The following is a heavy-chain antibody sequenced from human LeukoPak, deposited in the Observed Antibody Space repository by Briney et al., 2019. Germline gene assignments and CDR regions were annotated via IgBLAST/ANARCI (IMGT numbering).Heavy chain of an antibody. D-gene: IGHD1-7*01. Sequence: GGSLRLSCAASGFTFSSYTMNWVRQAPGRGLEWVSLITPSSSNIYYADSVKGRFTISRDNAKNSLCLQMNNLRAEDTAVYFCARDQTSSWYFDLWGRGTLVTVSS. CDR1: GFTFSSYT. J-gene: IGHJ2*01. CDR3: ARDQTSSWYFDL. CDR2: ITPSSSNI. V-gene: IGHV3-21*01.